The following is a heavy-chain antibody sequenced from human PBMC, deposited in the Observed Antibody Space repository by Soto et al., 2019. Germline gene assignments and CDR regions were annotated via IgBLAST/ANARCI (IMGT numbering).Heavy chain of an antibody. V-gene: IGHV1-2*02. CDR1: GYTFTGYY. CDR2: INPNSGGT. D-gene: IGHD2-8*01. Sequence: ASVNRSCKASGYTFTGYYMHWVRQAPGQGLEWMGWINPNSGGTNYAQKFQGRVTMTRDTSISTAYMELSRLRSDDTAVYYCARVAYCTNGVCYPDSFDYWGRG. J-gene: IGHJ4*02. CDR3: ARVAYCTNGVCYPDSFDY.